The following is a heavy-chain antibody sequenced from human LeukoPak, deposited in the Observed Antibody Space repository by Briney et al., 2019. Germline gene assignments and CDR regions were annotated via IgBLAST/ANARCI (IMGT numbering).Heavy chain of an antibody. V-gene: IGHV3-23*01. J-gene: IGHJ6*02. Sequence: GGSLRLSCAASGFTFSSYAMSWVRQAPGKGLEWVSSVFGSGGSTYYADSVRGRFTISRDNSKNTLYLQMNSLRAEDTAVYYCAKVSRGYCRGGTCYYYYGMDVWGQGTTVTASS. D-gene: IGHD2-15*01. CDR2: VFGSGGST. CDR1: GFTFSSYA. CDR3: AKVSRGYCRGGTCYYYYGMDV.